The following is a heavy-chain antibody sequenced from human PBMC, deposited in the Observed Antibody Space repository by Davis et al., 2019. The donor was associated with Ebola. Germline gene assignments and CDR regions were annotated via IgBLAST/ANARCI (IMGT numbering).Heavy chain of an antibody. CDR3: ARVYNWGFDF. D-gene: IGHD1-20*01. J-gene: IGHJ4*02. CDR2: ISSSSSYI. Sequence: GESLKISCAASGFTFSSYSMNWVRQAPGKGLEWVSSISSSSSYIYYADSVKGRFTISRDSAKDSLYRHMDSLRDDDTAVYYCARVYNWGFDFWGQGTLVTVSS. V-gene: IGHV3-21*01. CDR1: GFTFSSYS.